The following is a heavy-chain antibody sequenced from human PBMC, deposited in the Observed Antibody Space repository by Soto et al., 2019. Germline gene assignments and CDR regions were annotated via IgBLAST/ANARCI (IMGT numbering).Heavy chain of an antibody. CDR2: IYTSGST. CDR3: ARGGDWAGIFGVAELYGMDV. V-gene: IGHV4-61*02. Sequence: LSLTCTVSGGSVSSGSYYWSWIRQPPGKGLKWIGRIYTSGSTNYNPSLKSRVTMSVDTSKNQFSLKLSSVTAADTAVYYCARGGDWAGIFGVAELYGMDVWGQGTTVTVSS. J-gene: IGHJ6*02. D-gene: IGHD3-3*01. CDR1: GGSVSSGSYY.